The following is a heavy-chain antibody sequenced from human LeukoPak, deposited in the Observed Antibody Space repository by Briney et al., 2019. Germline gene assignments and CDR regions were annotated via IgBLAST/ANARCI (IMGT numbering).Heavy chain of an antibody. J-gene: IGHJ5*02. CDR3: ARGLVLVPIYNWFDP. CDR2: ISNDGSRK. Sequence: GGSLRLSCAPSGFTFSRHGMHWVRQAPGKGLEWVAIISNDGSRKYYAHSVEGRFTISRDNSKNTLYLQMNSLRAEDTAVYYCARGLVLVPIYNWFDPWGQGTLVTVSS. V-gene: IGHV3-30*03. D-gene: IGHD6-13*01. CDR1: GFTFSRHG.